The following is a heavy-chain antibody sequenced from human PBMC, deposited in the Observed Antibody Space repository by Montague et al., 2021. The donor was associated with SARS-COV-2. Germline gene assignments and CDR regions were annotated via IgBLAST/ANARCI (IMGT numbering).Heavy chain of an antibody. CDR1: GDSIRNSDYS. Sequence: SETLSLTCTVSGDSIRNSDYSWSWVRQPPGKGLEWIGNIYNGGTTFYNPSLKSRVTIFVYTSKNQFSLKLISVTAADTAVYYCATRTRYPQNDFGFWGQGTLVTVSS. V-gene: IGHV4-39*01. CDR3: ATRTRYPQNDFGF. D-gene: IGHD2-15*01. CDR2: IYNGGTT. J-gene: IGHJ4*02.